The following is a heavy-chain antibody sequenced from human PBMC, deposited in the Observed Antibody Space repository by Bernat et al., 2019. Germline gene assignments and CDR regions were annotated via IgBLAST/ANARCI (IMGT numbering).Heavy chain of an antibody. CDR3: AKDRSSGWTYFDY. J-gene: IGHJ4*02. Sequence: QMEESGGGLVKPGGSLRLSCVASGFQISDAWVSWVRQAPGKGLEWVSAISGSGGSTYYADSVKGRFTISRDNSKSTLYLQMNSLRAKDTAVYYCAKDRSSGWTYFDYWGQRTLVTVSA. V-gene: IGHV3-23*04. CDR2: ISGSGGST. CDR1: GFQISDAW. D-gene: IGHD6-19*01.